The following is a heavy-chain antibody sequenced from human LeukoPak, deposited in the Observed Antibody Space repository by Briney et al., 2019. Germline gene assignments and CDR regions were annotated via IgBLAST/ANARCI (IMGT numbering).Heavy chain of an antibody. J-gene: IGHJ4*02. CDR2: MNPNSGNT. CDR1: GYTFTSYD. CDR3: ARAPTRITMVRGVGGY. D-gene: IGHD3-10*01. Sequence: ASVKVSCKASGYTFTSYDINWVRQATGQGLEWMGWMNPNSGNTGYAQKFQGRVTMTRNTSIRTAYMELSSLRSEDTAVYYCARAPTRITMVRGVGGYWGQGTLVTVSS. V-gene: IGHV1-8*01.